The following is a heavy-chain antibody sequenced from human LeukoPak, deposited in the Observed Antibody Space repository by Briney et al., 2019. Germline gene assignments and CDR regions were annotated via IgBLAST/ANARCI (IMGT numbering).Heavy chain of an antibody. CDR3: ARRQYYYDSSGSNSGIGVLDV. D-gene: IGHD3-22*01. V-gene: IGHV1-69*04. CDR2: IIPILGIA. CDR1: GGTFSSYA. J-gene: IGHJ6*04. Sequence: ASVKVSCKASGGTFSSYAISWVRQAPGQGLEWMGRIIPILGIANYAQKLQGRVTMTTDTSTSTAYMELRSLRSDDTAVYYCARRQYYYDSSGSNSGIGVLDVWGKGTTVTVSS.